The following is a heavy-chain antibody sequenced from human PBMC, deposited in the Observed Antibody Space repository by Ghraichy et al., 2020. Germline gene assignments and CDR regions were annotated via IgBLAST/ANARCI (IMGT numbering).Heavy chain of an antibody. J-gene: IGHJ4*02. CDR2: IWYDGSNK. Sequence: LSLTCAASGFTFSSYGMHWVRQAPGKGLEWVAVIWYDGSNKYYADSVKGRFTISRDNSKNTLYLQMNSLRAEDTAVYYCARTAESRYYDFWSGSYYFDYWGQGTLVTVSS. CDR3: ARTAESRYYDFWSGSYYFDY. CDR1: GFTFSSYG. V-gene: IGHV3-33*01. D-gene: IGHD3-3*01.